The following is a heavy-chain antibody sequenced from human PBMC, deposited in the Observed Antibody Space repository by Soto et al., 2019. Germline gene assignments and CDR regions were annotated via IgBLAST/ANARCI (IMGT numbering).Heavy chain of an antibody. V-gene: IGHV4-34*01. Sequence: PSETLSLTCAVYGGSFSGYYWSWIRQPPGKGLEWIGEINHSGSTNYNPSLKSRVTISVDTSKNQFSLKLSSVTAADTAVYYCARGLITGSHYSGGWYYFDSWGQGTQVTVPQ. CDR2: INHSGST. CDR3: ARGLITGSHYSGGWYYFDS. D-gene: IGHD6-19*01. J-gene: IGHJ4*02. CDR1: GGSFSGYY.